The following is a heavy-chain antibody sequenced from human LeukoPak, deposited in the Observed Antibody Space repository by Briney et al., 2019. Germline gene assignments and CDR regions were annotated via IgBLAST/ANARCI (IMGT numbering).Heavy chain of an antibody. V-gene: IGHV4-34*01. J-gene: IGHJ5*02. CDR1: GGSFSGYY. D-gene: IGHD3-10*01. CDR3: ARRPGVTNWFDP. CDR2: INHSGST. Sequence: SETLSLTCAVYGGSFSGYYWSWIRQPPGKGLEWIGEINHSGSTNYNPSLKSRVTISVDTSKNQFSLKLSSVTAADTAVYYCARRPGVTNWFDPWGQGTLVTVSS.